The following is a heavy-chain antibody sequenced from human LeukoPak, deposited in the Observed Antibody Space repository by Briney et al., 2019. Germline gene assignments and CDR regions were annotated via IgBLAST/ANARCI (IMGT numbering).Heavy chain of an antibody. Sequence: PGRSLRLSCAASGFTFSSYGMHWVRQAPGKGLEWVAVIWYDGSNKYYADSVKGRFTISRDNSKNTLYLQMNSLRAEDTPVYYCARDRYYDSSGYPSDWGQGTLVTVSS. J-gene: IGHJ4*02. CDR1: GFTFSSYG. D-gene: IGHD3-22*01. CDR2: IWYDGSNK. CDR3: ARDRYYDSSGYPSD. V-gene: IGHV3-33*01.